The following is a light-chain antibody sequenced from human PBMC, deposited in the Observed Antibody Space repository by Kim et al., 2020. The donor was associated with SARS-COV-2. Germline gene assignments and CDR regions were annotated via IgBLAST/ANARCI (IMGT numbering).Light chain of an antibody. CDR2: GAS. CDR1: QSVSNYY. V-gene: IGKV3-20*01. J-gene: IGKJ2*01. Sequence: SPGERATLSCRASQSVSNYYLAWYQQKPGQAPRLLIYGASSRATGIPDRFSGSGSGTDFTLTISRLEPEDFAVYYCQQYGSSPYTFGQGTKLEIK. CDR3: QQYGSSPYT.